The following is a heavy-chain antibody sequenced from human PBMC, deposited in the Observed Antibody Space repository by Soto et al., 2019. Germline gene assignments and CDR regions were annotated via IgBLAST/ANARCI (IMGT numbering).Heavy chain of an antibody. D-gene: IGHD1-26*01. CDR2: IIPILGIA. CDR3: AGEEDSGSYVRWFDP. CDR1: GGTFSSYT. V-gene: IGHV1-69*08. J-gene: IGHJ5*02. Sequence: QVQLVQSGAEVKKPGSSVKVSCKASGGTFSSYTISWVRQAPGQGLEWMGRIIPILGIANYAQKFQGRVRITADKSTRTAYMELSSLRSEDTAVYYCAGEEDSGSYVRWFDPWGQGTLVTVSS.